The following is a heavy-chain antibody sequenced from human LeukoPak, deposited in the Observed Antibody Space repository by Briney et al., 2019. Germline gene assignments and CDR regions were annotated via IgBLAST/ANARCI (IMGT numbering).Heavy chain of an antibody. CDR1: GGSISSSSYY. CDR2: IYYSGST. J-gene: IGHJ5*02. CDR3: ARLSNDSPGGP. Sequence: PSETLSLTCTVSGGSISSSSYYWGWIRQPPGKGLEWIGSIYYSGSTYYNTSLKSRVTMSVDTSKNQFSLKLTSVAAADTAVYYCARLSNDSPGGPWGQGSLVTVSS. V-gene: IGHV4-39*01. D-gene: IGHD4-11*01.